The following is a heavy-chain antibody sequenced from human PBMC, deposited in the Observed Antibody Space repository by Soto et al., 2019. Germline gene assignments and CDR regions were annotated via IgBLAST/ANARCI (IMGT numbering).Heavy chain of an antibody. D-gene: IGHD5-18*01. CDR3: ARVDTAMVWTNWFDP. CDR2: IYPGDSDT. Sequence: GESLKISCKGSGYSFTSYWIGWVRQMPGKGLEWMGIIYPGDSDTRYSPSFQGQVTISADKSISTAYLQWSSLKASDTAMYYCARVDTAMVWTNWFDPWGQGTLVTVSS. CDR1: GYSFTSYW. V-gene: IGHV5-51*01. J-gene: IGHJ5*02.